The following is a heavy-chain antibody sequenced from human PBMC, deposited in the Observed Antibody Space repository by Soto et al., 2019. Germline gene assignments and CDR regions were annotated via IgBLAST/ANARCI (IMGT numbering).Heavy chain of an antibody. CDR2: INPNSGGT. Sequence: GAAVKLCCETSVYTFAEFFMHCRLQAPGQGLERMGWINPNSGGTKYAQNFQGWVTMTRDTSISTAYMELSRLRSDVTAVYYCATSRTSIAVAGEIDYSWYYWS. D-gene: IGHD6-19*01. J-gene: IGHJ4*01. CDR3: ATSRTSIAVAGEIDYSWYY. CDR1: VYTFAEFF. V-gene: IGHV1-2*04.